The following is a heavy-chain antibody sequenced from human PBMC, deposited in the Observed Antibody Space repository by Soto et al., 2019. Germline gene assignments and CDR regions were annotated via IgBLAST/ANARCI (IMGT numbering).Heavy chain of an antibody. J-gene: IGHJ3*02. D-gene: IGHD1-26*01. CDR2: IKEDGSET. CDR3: AGVLVVGSAVGTESPYDAVDI. Sequence: AHLVESGGGLVQPGGSLRLSCAASGFTFRRFWMSWVRQAPGTGLEWVASIKEDGSETQSLDSVKGRFAISRDNARNAVYLQMSSLRVEDTAVYYCAGVLVVGSAVGTESPYDAVDIWGQGTPVTVSS. CDR1: GFTFRRFW. V-gene: IGHV3-7*01.